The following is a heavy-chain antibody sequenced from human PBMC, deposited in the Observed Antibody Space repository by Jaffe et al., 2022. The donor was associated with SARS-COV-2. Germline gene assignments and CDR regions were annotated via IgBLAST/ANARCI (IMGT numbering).Heavy chain of an antibody. CDR3: AKYTSGWETDPDY. J-gene: IGHJ4*02. V-gene: IGHV3-23*01. D-gene: IGHD6-25*01. CDR2: IVGSGSST. CDR1: GFTFSSYA. Sequence: EVQLLESGGGLLQPGGSLRLSCAVSGFTFSSYAMTWVRQAPGKGLEWVSGIVGSGSSTYYADSVKGRFTISRDNSKNTLYLQMNSLRAEDTAVYYCAKYTSGWETDPDYWGQGTLVTVSS.